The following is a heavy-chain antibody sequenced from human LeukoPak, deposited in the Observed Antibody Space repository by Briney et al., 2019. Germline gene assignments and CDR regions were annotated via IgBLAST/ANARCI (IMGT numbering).Heavy chain of an antibody. D-gene: IGHD3-22*01. CDR3: ARAQSDSSGYYYVGDY. Sequence: PGGSLRLSCAASGFTLSDYYMGWVRQAPGRGLEWVARTRKKAKGYTTEYAASVKGRFTISRDDSKNSVDLQMNSLITEDTAVYYCARAQSDSSGYYYVGDYWGQGTLVTVSS. V-gene: IGHV3-72*01. CDR1: GFTLSDYY. J-gene: IGHJ4*02. CDR2: TRKKAKGYTT.